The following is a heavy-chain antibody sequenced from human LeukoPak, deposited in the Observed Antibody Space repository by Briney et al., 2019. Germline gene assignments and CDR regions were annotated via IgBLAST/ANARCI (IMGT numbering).Heavy chain of an antibody. J-gene: IGHJ4*02. CDR2: ISAYNGNT. CDR3: ASAKIWFGELTMNFDY. CDR1: GYTFTSYG. D-gene: IGHD3-10*01. Sequence: GASVKVSCKASGYTFTSYGISWVRQAPGQGLEWMGWISAYNGNTNYAQKLQGRVTMTTDTSTSTAYMELRSLGSDDTAVYYCASAKIWFGELTMNFDYWGQGTLVTVSS. V-gene: IGHV1-18*01.